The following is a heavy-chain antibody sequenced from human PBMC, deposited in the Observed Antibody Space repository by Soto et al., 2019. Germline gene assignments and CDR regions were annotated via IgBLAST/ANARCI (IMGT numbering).Heavy chain of an antibody. D-gene: IGHD3-3*01. Sequence: EAQLVESGGGLVQPGGSLRLSCVGSGFIFDDFAIHWVRQAPGKGLEWVSGISWNSDSIGYADSVKGRFTISRDNAKNALYLQMNSLRVEDTALYYCTKVGGLYDFWSGPLHFDLWGQGTLVTVSS. CDR1: GFIFDDFA. V-gene: IGHV3-9*01. CDR2: ISWNSDSI. CDR3: TKVGGLYDFWSGPLHFDL. J-gene: IGHJ4*02.